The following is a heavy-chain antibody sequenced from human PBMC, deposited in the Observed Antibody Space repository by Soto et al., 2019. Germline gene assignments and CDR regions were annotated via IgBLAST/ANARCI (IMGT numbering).Heavy chain of an antibody. CDR3: ATEPLCSGGSCYGMDV. V-gene: IGHV1-24*01. Sequence: ASVKVSCKVSGYTLTELSMHWVRQAPGKGLEWMGGFDPEDGETIYAQRFQGRVTVTEDTSTDTAYMELSSLRSEDTAVYYCATEPLCSGGSCYGMDVWGQGTTVTVSS. CDR1: GYTLTELS. D-gene: IGHD2-15*01. J-gene: IGHJ6*02. CDR2: FDPEDGET.